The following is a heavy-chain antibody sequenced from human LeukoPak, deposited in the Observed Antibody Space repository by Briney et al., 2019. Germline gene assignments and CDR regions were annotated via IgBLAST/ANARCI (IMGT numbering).Heavy chain of an antibody. CDR2: IYYSGST. D-gene: IGHD6-13*01. CDR1: GGSISSSSYY. Sequence: MSSETLSLTCTVSGGSISSSSYYWGWIRQPPGKGLEWIGSIYYSGSTYYNPSLKSRVTISVDTSKNQFSLKLSSVTAADTAVYYCARIQQLVVYFDLWGRGTLVTVSS. V-gene: IGHV4-39*01. J-gene: IGHJ2*01. CDR3: ARIQQLVVYFDL.